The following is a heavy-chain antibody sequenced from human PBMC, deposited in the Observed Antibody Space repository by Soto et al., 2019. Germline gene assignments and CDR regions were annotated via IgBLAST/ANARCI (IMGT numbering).Heavy chain of an antibody. Sequence: ASVKVSCKASGYTFTGYYMHWVRQAPGQGLEWMGWINPNSGGTDYAQKFQGRVTMTRDTSISTAYMELSRLRSDDTAVYYCARDPTVVKYVHYYYGMDVWGQGTTVTVSS. CDR2: INPNSGGT. D-gene: IGHD4-17*01. CDR3: ARDPTVVKYVHYYYGMDV. V-gene: IGHV1-2*02. CDR1: GYTFTGYY. J-gene: IGHJ6*02.